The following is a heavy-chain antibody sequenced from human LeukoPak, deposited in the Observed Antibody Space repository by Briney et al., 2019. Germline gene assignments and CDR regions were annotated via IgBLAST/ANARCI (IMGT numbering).Heavy chain of an antibody. CDR2: ISDSVSGGST. CDR1: GFTFNNYA. V-gene: IGHV3-23*01. J-gene: IGHJ5*02. CDR3: AKDRTGYSYGYFLSP. D-gene: IGHD5-18*01. Sequence: GGSLRLSCAASGFTFNNYAMTWVRQAPGKGLEWVSTISDSVSGGSTYYADSVKGRFTISRDNSKNTLYLQMNSLRAEDTAVYYCAKDRTGYSYGYFLSPWGQGTLVTVSS.